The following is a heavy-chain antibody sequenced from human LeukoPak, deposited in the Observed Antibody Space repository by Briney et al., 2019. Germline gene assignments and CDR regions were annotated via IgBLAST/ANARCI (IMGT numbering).Heavy chain of an antibody. CDR1: GFTFSSSY. CDR3: ARSSSGYSLNWFDP. CDR2: IYSGGST. D-gene: IGHD3-22*01. Sequence: PGGSLRLSCAASGFTFSSSYMSWVRQAPGKGLEGVSVIYSGGSTYYADSVKGRFTISRDNSKNTLYLQMNSLRAEDTAVYYCARSSSGYSLNWFDPWGQGTLVTVSS. J-gene: IGHJ5*02. V-gene: IGHV3-53*01.